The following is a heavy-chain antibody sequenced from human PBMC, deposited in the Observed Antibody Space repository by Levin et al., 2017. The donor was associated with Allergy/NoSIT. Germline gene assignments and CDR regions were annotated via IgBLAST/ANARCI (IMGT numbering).Heavy chain of an antibody. V-gene: IGHV1-2*02. J-gene: IGHJ5*02. CDR1: GYTFTGYY. D-gene: IGHD3-22*01. Sequence: GESLKISCKASGYTFTGYYMHWVRQAPGQGLEWMGWINPNSGGTNYAQKFQGRVTMTRDTSISTAYMELSRLRSDDTAVYYCAREGYDSSVPFDPWGQGTLVTVSS. CDR2: INPNSGGT. CDR3: AREGYDSSVPFDP.